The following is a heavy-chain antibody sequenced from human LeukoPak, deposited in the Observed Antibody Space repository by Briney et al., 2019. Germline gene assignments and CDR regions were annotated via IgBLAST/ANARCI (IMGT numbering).Heavy chain of an antibody. J-gene: IGHJ4*02. CDR1: GFTFSSYA. CDR3: AKTKAYSGSSDVDY. V-gene: IGHV3-23*01. CDR2: ISGSGGST. D-gene: IGHD1-26*01. Sequence: GGSLRLPCAASGFTFSSYAMSWVRQAPGKGLEWVSAISGSGGSTYYADSVKGRFTISRDNSKNTLYLQMNSLRAEDTAVYYCAKTKAYSGSSDVDYWGQGTLVTVSS.